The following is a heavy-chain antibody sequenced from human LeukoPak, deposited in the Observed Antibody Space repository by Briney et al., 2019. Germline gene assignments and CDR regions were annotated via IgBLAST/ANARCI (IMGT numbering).Heavy chain of an antibody. CDR3: ARVLASRITIFGVVGNYYYYMDV. CDR1: GGSFSGYY. Sequence: PSETLSLTCAVYGGSFSGYYWSWIRQPPGKGLEWIGEINHSGSTNYNPSLKSRVTISVDTSKNQFSLKLSSVTAADTAVYYCARVLASRITIFGVVGNYYYYMDVWGKGTTVTVSS. J-gene: IGHJ6*03. CDR2: INHSGST. V-gene: IGHV4-34*01. D-gene: IGHD3-3*01.